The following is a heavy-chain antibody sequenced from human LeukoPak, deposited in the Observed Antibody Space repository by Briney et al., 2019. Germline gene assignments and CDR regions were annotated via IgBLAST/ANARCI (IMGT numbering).Heavy chain of an antibody. Sequence: PSETLSLTCTVSGGSISSGGYYWSWIRQPPGKGLEWIGYIYHSGSTYYNPSLKSRVTISVGTSKNQFSLKLSSVTAADTAVYYCARVQSRRSHPYYYMDVWGKGTTVTVSS. V-gene: IGHV4-30-2*01. CDR1: GGSISSGGYY. J-gene: IGHJ6*03. CDR2: IYHSGST. CDR3: ARVQSRRSHPYYYMDV.